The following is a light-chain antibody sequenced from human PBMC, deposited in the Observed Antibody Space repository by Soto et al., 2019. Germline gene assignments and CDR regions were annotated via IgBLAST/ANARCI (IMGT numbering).Light chain of an antibody. J-gene: IGKJ5*01. Sequence: DIQITQSPPSLSSCLLDRVTITCRASQSISSYLNWYQQKPGKAPKLLIYAASSLQSGVPSRFSGSGSGTDFTVTISSLQPEDFATYSCQQYYNLPITFGQGTRLEIK. CDR3: QQYYNLPIT. CDR2: AAS. V-gene: IGKV1-39*01. CDR1: QSISSY.